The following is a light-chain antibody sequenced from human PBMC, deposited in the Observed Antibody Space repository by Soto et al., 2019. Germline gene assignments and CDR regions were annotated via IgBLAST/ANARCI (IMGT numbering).Light chain of an antibody. CDR1: QSISSW. J-gene: IGKJ3*01. CDR3: HQYNSYSPVT. V-gene: IGKV1-5*01. CDR2: DAS. Sequence: DIPMTQSPSTLSASVGDRVTITCRASQSISSWLAWYQQKPGKAPKLLIYDASSLESGVPSRFSGSVSGTEFTLTISSLQPDDFATYYCHQYNSYSPVTFGPGTKVDIK.